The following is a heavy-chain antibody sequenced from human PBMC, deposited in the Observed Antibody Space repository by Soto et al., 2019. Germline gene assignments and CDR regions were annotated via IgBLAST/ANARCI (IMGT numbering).Heavy chain of an antibody. CDR3: ARRSYDDY. V-gene: IGHV3-48*01. J-gene: IGHJ4*02. CDR2: ISGSSNTI. CDR1: GFTFSAYS. Sequence: EVQLVESGGGLVQPGGSLRLSCAASGFTFSAYSMNWVRQAPGKGLEWVSYISGSSNTIYYADSVKGRFTISRDNAKNSLYLKMNSLGAEDTAVYYCARRSYDDYWGQGTLVTVSS. D-gene: IGHD5-12*01.